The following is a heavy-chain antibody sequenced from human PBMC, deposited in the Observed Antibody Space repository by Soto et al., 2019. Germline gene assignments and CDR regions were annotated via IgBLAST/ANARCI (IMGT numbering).Heavy chain of an antibody. J-gene: IGHJ6*02. D-gene: IGHD2-2*02. CDR3: ARVVHTFTEGHYYYGMDV. V-gene: IGHV1-69*06. CDR1: GGTFSSYA. Sequence: QVQLVQSGAEVKKPGSSVKVSCKASGGTFSSYAISWVRQAPGQGLEWMGGIIPIFGTANYAQKFQGRVTITADKSTSTAYMELSSLRSEDTVVYYCARVVHTFTEGHYYYGMDVWGQGTTVTVS. CDR2: IIPIFGTA.